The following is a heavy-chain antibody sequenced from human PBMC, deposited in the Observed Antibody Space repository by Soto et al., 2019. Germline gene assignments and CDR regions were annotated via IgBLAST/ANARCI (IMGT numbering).Heavy chain of an antibody. CDR1: GFTFGNYW. V-gene: IGHV3-74*01. J-gene: IGHJ4*02. Sequence: EVQLVESGGGLVQPGGSLRLSCAAAGFTFGNYWMHWVRQAPGKGLEWVSRMNSDGSTTDYADSVKGRFTVSRDNAKTTLYLQMNSLRAEDTAVYYCATAEVDYWGPGTLVTVSS. CDR3: ATAEVDY. CDR2: MNSDGSTT.